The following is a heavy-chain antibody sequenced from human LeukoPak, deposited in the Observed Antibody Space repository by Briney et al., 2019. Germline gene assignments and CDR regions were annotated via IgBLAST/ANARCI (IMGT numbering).Heavy chain of an antibody. CDR1: GFTFSSYW. CDR2: IKQDGSEK. D-gene: IGHD2-2*01. J-gene: IGHJ4*02. Sequence: GGSLRLSCAASGFTFSSYWMSWVRQAPGKGLEWVANIKQDGSEKYYVDSVKGRFTISRDNAKNSLYLRMNSPRAEDTAVYYCARAARGVYCSSTSCYLDYWGQGTLVTVSS. CDR3: ARAARGVYCSSTSCYLDY. V-gene: IGHV3-7*01.